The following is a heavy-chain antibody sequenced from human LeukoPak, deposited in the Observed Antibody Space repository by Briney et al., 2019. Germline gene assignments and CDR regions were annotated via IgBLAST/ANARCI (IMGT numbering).Heavy chain of an antibody. CDR1: GYSFTSYW. CDR2: IYPGDSDT. CDR3: ARHVADEPSLGWFDP. J-gene: IGHJ5*02. D-gene: IGHD1-14*01. Sequence: GESLKISCKGSGYSFTSYWIGWVRQMPGKGLEWMGIIYPGDSDTRYSPSFQGQVTISADKSISTAYLQWSSLKASDTAMYYCARHVADEPSLGWFDPWGQGTLVTVSS. V-gene: IGHV5-51*01.